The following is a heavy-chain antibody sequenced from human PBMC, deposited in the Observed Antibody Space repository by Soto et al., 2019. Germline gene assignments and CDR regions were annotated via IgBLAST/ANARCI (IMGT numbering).Heavy chain of an antibody. J-gene: IGHJ6*02. CDR1: GGSISSGGYY. D-gene: IGHD6-19*01. CDR3: ARHQSAYYSSGWLPPQVLRGFIDGMDV. V-gene: IGHV4-31*03. CDR2: IYYSGST. Sequence: PSETLSLTCTVSGGSISSGGYYWSWIRQHPGKGLEWIGYIYYSGSTYYNPSLKSRVTISVDTSKNQFSLKLSSVTAADTAVYYCARHQSAYYSSGWLPPQVLRGFIDGMDVWGQGTTVTVSS.